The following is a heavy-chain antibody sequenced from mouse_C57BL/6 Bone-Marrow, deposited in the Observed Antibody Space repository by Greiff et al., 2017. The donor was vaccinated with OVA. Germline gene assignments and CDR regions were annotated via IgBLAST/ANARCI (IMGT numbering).Heavy chain of an antibody. CDR3: ARHYYYGSSVSYWYIDD. V-gene: IGHV2-6-1*01. Sequence: VKLVESGPGLVAPSQSLSITCTVSGFSLTSYGVHWVRQPPGKGLEWLVVIWSDGSTTYNSALKSRLSISKDNSKSQVFLKMNSLQTDDTAMYYCARHYYYGSSVSYWYIDDWGKGTTVTVSS. D-gene: IGHD1-1*01. CDR2: IWSDGST. J-gene: IGHJ1*03. CDR1: GFSLTSYG.